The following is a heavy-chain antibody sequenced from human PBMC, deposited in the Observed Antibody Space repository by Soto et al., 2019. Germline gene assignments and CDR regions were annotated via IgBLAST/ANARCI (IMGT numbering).Heavy chain of an antibody. D-gene: IGHD6-19*01. J-gene: IGHJ4*02. CDR3: ARDRGAVVGQFFDY. CDR2: INAGNGNT. Sequence: ASVKVSCKASGYTFTSYAMHWVRQAPGQRLEWMGWINAGNGNTKYSQKFQGRVTVSRDNAKNSLYLQMNSLRGEDTAVYYCARDRGAVVGQFFDYWGQGTLVTVSS. CDR1: GYTFTSYA. V-gene: IGHV1-3*01.